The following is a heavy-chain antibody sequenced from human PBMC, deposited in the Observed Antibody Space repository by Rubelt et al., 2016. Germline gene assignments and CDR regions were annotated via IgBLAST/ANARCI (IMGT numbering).Heavy chain of an antibody. V-gene: IGHV1-46*01. CDR1: GYSFSDYY. CDR3: AREGSGIAVAEDY. J-gene: IGHJ4*02. Sequence: QVQLVQSGAEVKKPGASVKVSCKASGYSFSDYYMFWVRQAPGQGLEWMGIINPSGGSTSYAQKFHGRVTMTRDTPTSTVYMEVSSLRSEDTAVYYCAREGSGIAVAEDYWGQGTLVTVSS. CDR2: INPSGGST. D-gene: IGHD6-19*01.